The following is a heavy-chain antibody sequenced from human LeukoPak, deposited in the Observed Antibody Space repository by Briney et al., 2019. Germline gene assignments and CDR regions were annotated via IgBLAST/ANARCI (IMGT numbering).Heavy chain of an antibody. CDR3: ARDPPYYYDSRSFDY. CDR2: ISSSSSYI. V-gene: IGHV3-21*01. J-gene: IGHJ4*02. CDR1: GFTFSSYS. D-gene: IGHD3-22*01. Sequence: GGFLRLSCAASGFTFSSYSMNWVRQAPGKGLEWVSSISSSSSYIYYADSVKGRFTISRDNAKNSLYLQMNSLRAEDTAVYYCARDPPYYYDSRSFDYWGQGTLVTVSS.